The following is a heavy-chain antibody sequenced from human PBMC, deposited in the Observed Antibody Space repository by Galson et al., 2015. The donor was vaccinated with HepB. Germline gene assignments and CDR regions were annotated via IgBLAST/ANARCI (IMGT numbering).Heavy chain of an antibody. J-gene: IGHJ4*02. CDR2: ISSSGGNI. V-gene: IGHV3-21*01. D-gene: IGHD4-17*01. CDR3: ARGSFGDIDY. Sequence: SLRLSCAASGFIFSSYTMNWARQAPGKGLEWISSISSSGGNIFYADSLKGRFTISRDNAKKSLFLQMNSLRAEDTSVYYCARGSFGDIDYWGQGTLVTVSS. CDR1: GFIFSSYT.